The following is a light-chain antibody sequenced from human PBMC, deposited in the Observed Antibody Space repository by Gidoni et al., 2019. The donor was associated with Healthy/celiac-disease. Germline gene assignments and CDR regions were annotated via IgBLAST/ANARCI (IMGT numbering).Light chain of an antibody. V-gene: IGKV3-15*01. CDR3: QQYNNWSPT. CDR2: CAA. J-gene: IGKJ1*01. Sequence: IVMTQSPATLSVSPGERATLSCRASQSVSSNLAGYQQKPAQAPRILIYCAATRATGIPPRSFSSGSCTAVTLIISSRLAEDVAVDYCQQYNNWSPTFGQGTKVEIK. CDR1: QSVSSN.